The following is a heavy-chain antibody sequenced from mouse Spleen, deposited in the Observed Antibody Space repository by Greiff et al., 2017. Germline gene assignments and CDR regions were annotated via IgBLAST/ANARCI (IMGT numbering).Heavy chain of an antibody. D-gene: IGHD4-1*01. V-gene: IGHV5-9*04. Sequence: EVKLVESGGGLVKLGGSLKLSCAASGFTFSSYAMSWVRQTPAKRLEWVATISSGGGNTYYPDSVKGRFTISRDNAKNTLYLQMSSLKSEDTAMYYCARLGTGTSYYFDYWGQGTTLTVSS. J-gene: IGHJ2*01. CDR2: ISSGGGNT. CDR1: GFTFSSYA. CDR3: ARLGTGTSYYFDY.